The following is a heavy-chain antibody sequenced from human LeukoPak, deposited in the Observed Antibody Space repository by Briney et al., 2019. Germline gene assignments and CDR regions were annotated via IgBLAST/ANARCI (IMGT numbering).Heavy chain of an antibody. D-gene: IGHD4-23*01. CDR3: ARGRPHGNDY. CDR1: GFTFSSHS. V-gene: IGHV3-48*04. Sequence: GGSLRLSCAASGFTFSSHSMNWVRQAPGKGLEWLPYISSSSTIIHYADSVKGRFSISRDNAKNTLYLQMNSLRVEDTAVYYCARGRPHGNDYWGQGTLVTVSS. J-gene: IGHJ4*02. CDR2: ISSSSTII.